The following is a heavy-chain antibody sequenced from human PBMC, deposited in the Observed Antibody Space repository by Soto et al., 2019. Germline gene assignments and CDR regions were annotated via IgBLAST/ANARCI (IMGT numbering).Heavy chain of an antibody. D-gene: IGHD6-13*01. J-gene: IGHJ5*02. CDR1: GGSFSGYY. Sequence: SETLSLTCAVYGGSFSGYYWSWIRQPPGKGLEWIGEINHSGSTNYNPSLKSRVTISVDTSKNQFSLKLSSVTAADTAVYYCEGPLKKQPEGNWFDPWGQGTLVNVSS. CDR2: INHSGST. CDR3: EGPLKKQPEGNWFDP. V-gene: IGHV4-34*01.